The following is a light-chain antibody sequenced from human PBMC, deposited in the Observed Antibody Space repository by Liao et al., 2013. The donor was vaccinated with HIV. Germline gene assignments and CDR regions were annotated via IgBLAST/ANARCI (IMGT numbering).Light chain of an antibody. CDR3: QSTDSSGAQWV. V-gene: IGLV3-21*01. J-gene: IGLJ3*02. Sequence: SYVLTQPPSVSDGPRQDGQDYLWGKTTSESKSVHWYQQRPGQAPVLVIYYDSDRPSGIPERFSGSNSGNTATLTIRGVQAEDEADYYCQSTDSSGAQWVFGGGTKLTVL. CDR1: TSESKS. CDR2: YDS.